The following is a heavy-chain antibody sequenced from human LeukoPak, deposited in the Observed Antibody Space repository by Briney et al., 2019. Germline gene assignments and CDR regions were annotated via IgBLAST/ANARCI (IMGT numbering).Heavy chain of an antibody. J-gene: IGHJ4*02. CDR3: AREGSYMVRGVMYDY. CDR2: IYSGGST. D-gene: IGHD3-10*01. CDR1: GFTVSSNY. Sequence: GGSLRLSCAASGFTVSSNYMSWARQAPGKGLEWVSVIYSGGSTYYADSVKGRFTISRDNSKNTLYLQMNSLRAEDTAVYYCAREGSYMVRGVMYDYWGQGTLVTVSS. V-gene: IGHV3-53*01.